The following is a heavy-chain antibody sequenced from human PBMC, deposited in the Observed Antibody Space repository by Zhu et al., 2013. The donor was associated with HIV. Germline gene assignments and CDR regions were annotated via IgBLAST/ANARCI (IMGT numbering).Heavy chain of an antibody. J-gene: IGHJ4*02. CDR3: ARGKYYDFWSGYYTVAYFDY. CDR1: GYTFTSYY. V-gene: IGHV1-46*01. CDR2: INPSGGST. D-gene: IGHD3-3*01. Sequence: QVQLVQSGAEVKKPGASVKVSCKASGYTFTSYYMHWVRQAPGQGLEWMGIINPSGGSTSYAQKFQGRVTMTRDTSTSTVYMELSSLRSEDTAVYYCARGKYYDFWSGYYTVAYFDYWGQGTLVTVSS.